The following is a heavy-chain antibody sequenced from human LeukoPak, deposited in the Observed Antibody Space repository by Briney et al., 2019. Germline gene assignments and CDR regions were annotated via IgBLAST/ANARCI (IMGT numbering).Heavy chain of an antibody. CDR1: GGSISSYY. CDR2: IYTSGST. V-gene: IGHV4-4*07. D-gene: IGHD6-13*01. CDR3: ARDWVAAAGDDYYYYMDV. J-gene: IGHJ6*03. Sequence: PSETLSLTCTVSGGSISSYYWSWIRQPAGKGLEWIGRIYTSGSTNYNPSLKSRVTMSVDTSKNQFSLKLSSVTAADTAVYYCARDWVAAAGDDYYYYMDVWGKGTTVTVSS.